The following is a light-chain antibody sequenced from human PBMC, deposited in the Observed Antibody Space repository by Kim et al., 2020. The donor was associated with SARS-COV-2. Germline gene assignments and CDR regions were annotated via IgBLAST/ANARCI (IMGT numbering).Light chain of an antibody. CDR3: SSYTSSSTPVV. Sequence: QSITISCTGTSSDVGGYDYVSWFQQHPGKAPKLMIYDVSNRPSGVSNRFSGSKSGNTASLTISGFQAEDEADYYCSSYTSSSTPVVFGGGTQLTVL. J-gene: IGLJ2*01. CDR1: SSDVGGYDY. V-gene: IGLV2-14*03. CDR2: DVS.